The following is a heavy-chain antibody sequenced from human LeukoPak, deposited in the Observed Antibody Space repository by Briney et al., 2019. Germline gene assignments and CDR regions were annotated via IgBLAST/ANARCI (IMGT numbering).Heavy chain of an antibody. CDR2: ISSNGDNT. CDR3: ARDRPGDV. V-gene: IGHV3-64*01. Sequence: GGSLRLSCAASGFTFSSCEMHWVRQAPGKGLEYVSAISSNGDNTYYANFVKGRFIISRDNSKNTLYLQMGSLRPEDMAVYYCARDRPGDVWGEGTTVTVSS. CDR1: GFTFSSCE. J-gene: IGHJ6*04.